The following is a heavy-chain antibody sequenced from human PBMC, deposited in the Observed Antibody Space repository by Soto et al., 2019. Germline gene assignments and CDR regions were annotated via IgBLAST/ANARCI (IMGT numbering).Heavy chain of an antibody. J-gene: IGHJ4*02. CDR3: TRSIGSGGVMGGFDY. CDR1: GGTFKMYA. Sequence: QVRLVQSGVEVKKPGSAVKVSCKASGGTFKMYAMNWVRQAPGQGLEWTGGIIPIFDAPRYSQHFQGRVTITVDESTSTAYMELSSLRSDDTAIYYCTRSIGSGGVMGGFDYWGQGTLVTVSS. D-gene: IGHD3-16*01. V-gene: IGHV1-69*01. CDR2: IIPIFDAP.